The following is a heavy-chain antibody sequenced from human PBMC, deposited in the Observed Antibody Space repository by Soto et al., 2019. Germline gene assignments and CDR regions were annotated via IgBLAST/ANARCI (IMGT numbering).Heavy chain of an antibody. V-gene: IGHV3-21*01. CDR3: VTASGEQLVRRGFYYYYMDV. CDR2: ILSSGGSI. CDR1: GVTFSSFS. Sequence: EVQLVESGGGLVKPGGSLRLSCAASGVTFSSFSFNWVRQAPGKGLEWVSFILSSGGSIYYADSVKGRFTISRDNAKNSLYLQMNSLTDEDTAVYYCVTASGEQLVRRGFYYYYMDVWGKGTTVTVSS. D-gene: IGHD6-6*01. J-gene: IGHJ6*03.